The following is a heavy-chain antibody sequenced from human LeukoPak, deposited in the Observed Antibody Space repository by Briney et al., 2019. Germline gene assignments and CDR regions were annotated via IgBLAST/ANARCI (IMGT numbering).Heavy chain of an antibody. CDR3: ARHVSRGWYGMDV. V-gene: IGHV5-51*01. D-gene: IGHD2-15*01. CDR1: GYSFTTYW. J-gene: IGHJ6*02. CDR2: LYSGDSDT. Sequence: GESLKISCKGSGYSFTTYWIGWVRQLPGKGLEWMGILYSGDSDTRYSPSFQGQVTISADKSISTAYLQWSSLKASDTAMYYCARHVSRGWYGMDVWGQGTTVTVSS.